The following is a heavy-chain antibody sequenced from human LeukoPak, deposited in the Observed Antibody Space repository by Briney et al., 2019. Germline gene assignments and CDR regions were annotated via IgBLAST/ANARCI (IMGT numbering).Heavy chain of an antibody. V-gene: IGHV4-34*01. D-gene: IGHD2-15*01. J-gene: IGHJ4*02. CDR3: ARESYCSGGSCYSALDY. Sequence: SETLSLTCAVYGGSFSGYYWSWIRQPPGKGLEWIGEINHSGSTNYNPSLKSRVTISVDTSKNQFSLKLSPVTAADTAVYYCARESYCSGGSCYSALDYWGQGTLVTVSS. CDR2: INHSGST. CDR1: GGSFSGYY.